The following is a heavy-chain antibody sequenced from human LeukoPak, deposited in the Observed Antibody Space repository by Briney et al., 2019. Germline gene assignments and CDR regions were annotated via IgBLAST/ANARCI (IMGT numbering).Heavy chain of an antibody. CDR1: GFTVSSNY. CDR2: ISGSGGST. J-gene: IGHJ6*03. CDR3: AKLTAKQQLVYYYYMDV. D-gene: IGHD6-13*01. Sequence: GGSLRLSCAASGFTVSSNYMSWVRQAPGKGLEWVSAISGSGGSTYYADSVKGRFTISRDNSKNTLYLQMNSLRAEDTAVYYCAKLTAKQQLVYYYYMDVWGKGTTVTVSS. V-gene: IGHV3-23*01.